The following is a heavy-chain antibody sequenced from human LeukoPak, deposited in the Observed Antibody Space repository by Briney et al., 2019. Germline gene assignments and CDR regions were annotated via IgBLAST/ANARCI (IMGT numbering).Heavy chain of an antibody. CDR3: ARSGRGSSAGFDY. D-gene: IGHD3-10*01. CDR2: IYYSGST. Sequence: SETLSLTCTVSGGSVSSGSYYWSWIRQPPGKGLERIGYIYYSGSTNYTPSLKSRITISVDTSRNQFSLKLNSVTAADTAVYYCARSGRGSSAGFDYWGQGTLVTVSS. CDR1: GGSVSSGSYY. J-gene: IGHJ4*02. V-gene: IGHV4-61*01.